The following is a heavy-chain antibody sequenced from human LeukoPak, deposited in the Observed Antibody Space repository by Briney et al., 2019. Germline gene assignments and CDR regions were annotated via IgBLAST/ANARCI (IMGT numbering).Heavy chain of an antibody. Sequence: PSETLSLTCAVYGGSFSGYYWSWIRQPPGKGLEWIGEINHSGSTNYNPSLKSRVTMSVDTSKNQFSPKLSSVTAADTAVYYCARDRTDYGDYGNWFDPWGQGTLVTVSS. D-gene: IGHD4-17*01. V-gene: IGHV4-34*01. J-gene: IGHJ5*02. CDR1: GGSFSGYY. CDR3: ARDRTDYGDYGNWFDP. CDR2: INHSGST.